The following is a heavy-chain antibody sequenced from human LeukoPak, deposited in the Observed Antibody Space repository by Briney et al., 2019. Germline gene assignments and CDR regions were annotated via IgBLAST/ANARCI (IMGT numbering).Heavy chain of an antibody. Sequence: SETLTLTCTASGGTFSSYYRSWIRQPPGKGLERIGRIYTSGSTNYNPSLKRRVTMSVDTSKNQFSLKLSSVTAADTAVDYCARDQSGYSYGTVDYWGQGTLVTVSS. V-gene: IGHV4-4*07. J-gene: IGHJ4*02. D-gene: IGHD5-18*01. CDR2: IYTSGST. CDR1: GGTFSSYY. CDR3: ARDQSGYSYGTVDY.